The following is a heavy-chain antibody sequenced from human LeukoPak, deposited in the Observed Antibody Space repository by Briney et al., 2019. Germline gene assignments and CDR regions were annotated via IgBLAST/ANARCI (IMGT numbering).Heavy chain of an antibody. CDR1: GGSFSSYY. Sequence: SETLSLTCTVSGGSFSSYYWSWIRQPPGKGLEWIGYIYYSGSTNYNPSLKSRVTISVDTSKNQFSLKLSSVTAADTAVYYCARVMCSGGSCYPGWFDPWGQGTLVTVSS. CDR3: ARVMCSGGSCYPGWFDP. D-gene: IGHD2-15*01. CDR2: IYYSGST. J-gene: IGHJ5*02. V-gene: IGHV4-59*01.